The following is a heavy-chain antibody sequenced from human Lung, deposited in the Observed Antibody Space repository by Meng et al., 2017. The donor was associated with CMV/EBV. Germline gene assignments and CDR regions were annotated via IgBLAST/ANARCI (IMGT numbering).Heavy chain of an antibody. J-gene: IGHJ4*02. Sequence: SXTLSLXCVVSGDSIISANWWSWVRQPPGKGLEWIGEMSHSGSSNYDPSLKSRVSIPIDKSKNHFSLNLISVTAADTAVYYCARHMALAGSRGFDSWGQGTXVTLVS. V-gene: IGHV4-4*02. CDR1: GDSIISANW. D-gene: IGHD2-21*01. CDR2: MSHSGSS. CDR3: ARHMALAGSRGFDS.